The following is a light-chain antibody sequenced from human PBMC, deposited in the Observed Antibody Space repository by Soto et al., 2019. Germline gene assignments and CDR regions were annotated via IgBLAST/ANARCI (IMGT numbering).Light chain of an antibody. J-gene: IGKJ2*01. CDR3: QQRSNWPPVYT. CDR2: DAS. CDR1: QSVSSY. Sequence: EIVLTQSPATLSLSPGERATLSCRASQSVSSYLAWYQQKPGQAPRLLIYDASNRATVIPARFSGSGSGTVFTLTISSLEPEDFAVYYCQQRSNWPPVYTFGQGTKLEIK. V-gene: IGKV3-11*01.